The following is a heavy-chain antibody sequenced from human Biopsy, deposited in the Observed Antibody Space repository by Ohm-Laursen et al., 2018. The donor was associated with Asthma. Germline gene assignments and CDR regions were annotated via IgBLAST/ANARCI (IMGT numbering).Heavy chain of an antibody. Sequence: SLRLSCAASRFTYETHWVRQAPGKGLEWVAVISYDGSSIYYADSVKGRFTISRDNSKNTLSMQMNSLTAEDTAVYYCAREGVAGTHIEDWGQGTLVTVSS. D-gene: IGHD6-19*01. J-gene: IGHJ4*02. V-gene: IGHV3-30-3*01. CDR3: AREGVAGTHIED. CDR1: RFTYE. CDR2: ISYDGSSI.